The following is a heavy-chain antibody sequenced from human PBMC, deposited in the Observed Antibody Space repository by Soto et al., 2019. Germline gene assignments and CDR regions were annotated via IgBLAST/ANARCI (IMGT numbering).Heavy chain of an antibody. D-gene: IGHD1-7*01. CDR2: IYRTGST. Sequence: SETLSLTCAVSGGSFTSNNWWTWVRQPPGQELEWIGEIYRTGSTNSNPSLKSRVIISLDKSENQFSLKVTSLTAADTAVYYCASRDPGTSVDYWGQGTLVTVSS. J-gene: IGHJ4*02. V-gene: IGHV4-4*02. CDR3: ASRDPGTSVDY. CDR1: GGSFTSNNW.